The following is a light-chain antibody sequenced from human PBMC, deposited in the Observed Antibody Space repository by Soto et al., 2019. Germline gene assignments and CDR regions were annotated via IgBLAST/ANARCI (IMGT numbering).Light chain of an antibody. CDR3: QQHSTWPPIS. CDR2: GAS. J-gene: IGKJ5*01. Sequence: LSNSPAALSLSPGERATLSCRASQSVSSSYLAWYQQRPGQAPRLLIYGASTRATGIPAKFSGSGSGTDFTLTISSLEPEDFAVYYCQQHSTWPPISFGQGTRLAIK. V-gene: IGKV3-11*01. CDR1: QSVSSSY.